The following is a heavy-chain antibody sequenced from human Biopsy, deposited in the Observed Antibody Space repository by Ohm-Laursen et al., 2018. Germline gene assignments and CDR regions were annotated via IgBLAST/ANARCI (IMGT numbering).Heavy chain of an antibody. CDR3: ARVGVGAPSIDYFDS. J-gene: IGHJ4*02. CDR1: GGSISRDY. V-gene: IGHV4-59*07. Sequence: SDTLSLTCTVSGGSISRDYWAWIRQPPGKGLQWIGYTYYSGSTNYNPSLNSRVTISVDRSKNHFSLELSSVTAADTAVYYCARVGVGAPSIDYFDSWGQGALVTVSS. CDR2: TYYSGST. D-gene: IGHD1-26*01.